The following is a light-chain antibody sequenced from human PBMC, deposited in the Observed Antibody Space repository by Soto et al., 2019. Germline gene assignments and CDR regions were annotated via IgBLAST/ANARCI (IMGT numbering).Light chain of an antibody. V-gene: IGKV4-1*01. CDR2: WAS. CDR3: QQYYSTPQT. CDR1: QSILYSSNNNNY. J-gene: IGKJ1*01. Sequence: DIVMTQSPDSLAVSLGERATINCKSSQSILYSSNNNNYLAWYQQKPGQPPKLLIYWASTRESGVPDRFSGSGSGTDFTLTISILQAEDVAVYYCQQYYSTPQTFGQGTKVEIK.